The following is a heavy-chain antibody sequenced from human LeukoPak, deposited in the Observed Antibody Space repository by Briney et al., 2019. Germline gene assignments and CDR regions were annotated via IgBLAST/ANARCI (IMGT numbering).Heavy chain of an antibody. CDR3: ARLRAVAGLFDY. CDR2: IYYSGST. CDR1: GGSISSYY. J-gene: IGHJ4*02. V-gene: IGHV4-59*08. Sequence: PSETLSLTCTVSGGSISSYYWSWIRQPPGKGLEWIGYIYYSGSTNYNPSLKSRVTISVDTSKNQFSLKLSSVTAADAAVYYCARLRAVAGLFDYWGQGTLVTVCS. D-gene: IGHD6-19*01.